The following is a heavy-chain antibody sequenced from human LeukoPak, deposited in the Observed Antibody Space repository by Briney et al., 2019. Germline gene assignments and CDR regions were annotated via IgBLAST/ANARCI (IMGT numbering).Heavy chain of an antibody. CDR3: ARGWTVTTIDY. V-gene: IGHV4-59*01. D-gene: IGHD4-17*01. Sequence: SETLSLTCTVSGGSLSNYYWTWIRQPPGKGLEWIGYIFYSGSTNYNPSLKSRVTISVDTSKNQFSLKLSSVTAADTAVYYCARGWTVTTIDYWGQGTLVTVSS. CDR1: GGSLSNYY. J-gene: IGHJ4*02. CDR2: IFYSGST.